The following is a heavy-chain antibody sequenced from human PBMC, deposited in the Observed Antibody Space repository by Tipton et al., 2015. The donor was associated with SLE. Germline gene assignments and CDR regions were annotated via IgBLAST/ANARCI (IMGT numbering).Heavy chain of an antibody. Sequence: TLSLTCTVSGGSISSYYWSWIRQPPGKGLEWIGEIHHVGTTNYNPSLKSRVSISLDKSKNQFSLKLSSATAADTAFYYCARYPATVTSVAPFNALDLWGQGTLVLVS. CDR2: IHHVGTT. CDR3: ARYPATVTSVAPFNALDL. CDR1: GGSISSYY. J-gene: IGHJ3*01. D-gene: IGHD4-17*01. V-gene: IGHV4-59*12.